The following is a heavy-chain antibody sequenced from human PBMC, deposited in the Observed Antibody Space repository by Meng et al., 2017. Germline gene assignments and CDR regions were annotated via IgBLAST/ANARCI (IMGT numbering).Heavy chain of an antibody. Sequence: VPLQESGPGLVKPSGTLSLTCAVSGGSISSSNWWSWVRQPPGKGLEWIGEIYHSGSTNYNPSLKSRVTISVDKSKNQFSLKLSSVTAADTAVYYCARDVVGAIIIARGDYWGQGTLVTVSS. CDR2: IYHSGST. J-gene: IGHJ4*02. D-gene: IGHD1-26*01. V-gene: IGHV4-4*02. CDR1: GGSISSSNW. CDR3: ARDVVGAIIIARGDY.